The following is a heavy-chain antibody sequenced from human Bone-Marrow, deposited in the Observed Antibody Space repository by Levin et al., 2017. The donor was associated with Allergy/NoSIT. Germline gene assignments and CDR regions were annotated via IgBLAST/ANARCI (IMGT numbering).Heavy chain of an antibody. CDR1: GFTFSSYG. CDR2: ISYDGSNK. D-gene: IGHD6-19*01. CDR3: AKGGSGWYWGDVFDP. J-gene: IGHJ5*02. Sequence: GGSLRLSCAASGFTFSSYGMHWVRQAPGKGLEWVAVISYDGSNKYYADSVKGRFTISRDNSKNTLYLQMNSLRAEDTAVYYCAKGGSGWYWGDVFDPWGQGTLVTVSS. V-gene: IGHV3-30*18.